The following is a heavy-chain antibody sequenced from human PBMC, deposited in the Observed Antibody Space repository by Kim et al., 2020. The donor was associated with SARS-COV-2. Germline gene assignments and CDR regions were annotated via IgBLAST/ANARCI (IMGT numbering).Heavy chain of an antibody. CDR1: GGSISSYY. V-gene: IGHV4-59*08. CDR2: IYYSGST. Sequence: SETLSLTCTVSGGSISSYYWSWIRQPPGKGLEWIGYIYYSGSTNYNPSLKSRVTISVDTSKNQFSLKLSSVTAADTAVYYCARQDTAMVGTFDYWGQGTLVTVSS. D-gene: IGHD5-18*01. CDR3: ARQDTAMVGTFDY. J-gene: IGHJ4*02.